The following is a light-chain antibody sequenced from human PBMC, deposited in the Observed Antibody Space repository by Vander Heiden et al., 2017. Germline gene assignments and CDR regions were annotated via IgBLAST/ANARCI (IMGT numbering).Light chain of an antibody. J-gene: IGLJ3*02. V-gene: IGLV8-61*01. CDR1: SGSVSTSYY. Sequence: QTVVTQEPSFSVSPGGTVTPTCSLSSGSVSTSYYPSWYQQTPGQAQRTLIYRTSTRSSGVPDRFSASILGNTAALTITGAQADDESDYYCVLDMGSGIWVFGGGTKLTVL. CDR3: VLDMGSGIWV. CDR2: RTS.